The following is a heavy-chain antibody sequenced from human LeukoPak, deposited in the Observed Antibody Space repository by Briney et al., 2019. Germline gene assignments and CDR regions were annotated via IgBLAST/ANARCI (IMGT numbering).Heavy chain of an antibody. D-gene: IGHD5-12*01. J-gene: IGHJ4*02. CDR1: GFTFSSYG. CDR2: ISYDGSSK. Sequence: GGSLRLSCAASGFTFSSYGMHWVRQAPGKGLEWVAVISYDGSSKYYADSVKGRFTISRDNSKNTLYLQMNSLRAEDTAVYYCARGPSGYHNTGGQGTLVTVSS. V-gene: IGHV3-30*03. CDR3: ARGPSGYHNT.